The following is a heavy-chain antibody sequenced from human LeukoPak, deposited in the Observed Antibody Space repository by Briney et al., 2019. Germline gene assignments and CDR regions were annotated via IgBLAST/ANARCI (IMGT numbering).Heavy chain of an antibody. J-gene: IGHJ4*02. V-gene: IGHV1-18*01. CDR3: TRLDIVVVPAAIGPDY. CDR1: GYTFTSYG. D-gene: IGHD2-2*02. CDR2: ISAYNGNT. Sequence: ASVKVSCKASGYTFTSYGISWVRQAPGQGLEWMGWISAYNGNTNYAQKLQGRVTMTTDTSTSTAYMELRSLRSDDTAVYYCTRLDIVVVPAAIGPDYWGQGTLVTVSS.